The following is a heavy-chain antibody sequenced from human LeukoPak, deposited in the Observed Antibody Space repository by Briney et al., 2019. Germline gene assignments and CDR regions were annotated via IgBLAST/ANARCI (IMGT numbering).Heavy chain of an antibody. V-gene: IGHV3-30*18. CDR1: GFTFNTFG. Sequence: PGGSLRLSCAASGFTFNTFGMHWVRQAPGKGLEWVAVIVYDGTTKYYADSVKGRFTISRDNSKNTLYLQMNSLRSEDTAVYYCAKGRIEVAGPFDYWGQGTLVTVSS. CDR2: IVYDGTTK. D-gene: IGHD6-19*01. CDR3: AKGRIEVAGPFDY. J-gene: IGHJ4*02.